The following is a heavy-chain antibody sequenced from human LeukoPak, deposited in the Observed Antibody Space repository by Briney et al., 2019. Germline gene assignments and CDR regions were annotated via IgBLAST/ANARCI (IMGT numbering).Heavy chain of an antibody. CDR3: ARALTTVTTFFGY. V-gene: IGHV1-69*13. Sequence: SVKVSCKASGGTFSSYAISWVRQAPGQGLEWMGGITPIFGTANYAQKFQGRVTITADESTSTAYMELSSLRSEDTAVYYCARALTTVTTFFGYWGQGTLVTVSS. J-gene: IGHJ4*02. D-gene: IGHD4-17*01. CDR1: GGTFSSYA. CDR2: ITPIFGTA.